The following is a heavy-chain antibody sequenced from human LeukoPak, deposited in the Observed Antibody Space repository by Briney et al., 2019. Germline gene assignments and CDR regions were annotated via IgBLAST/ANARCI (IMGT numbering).Heavy chain of an antibody. V-gene: IGHV3-21*01. J-gene: IGHJ4*02. CDR2: ISSSSSYI. CDR1: GFTFSSYS. Sequence: GGSLRLSCAASGFTFSSYSMTWVRQAPGKGLEWVSSISSSSSYIYYADSVKGRSTISRDNAKNSLYLQMNSLRAEDTAVYYCARAVAGTNYFDYWGQGTLVTVSS. D-gene: IGHD6-19*01. CDR3: ARAVAGTNYFDY.